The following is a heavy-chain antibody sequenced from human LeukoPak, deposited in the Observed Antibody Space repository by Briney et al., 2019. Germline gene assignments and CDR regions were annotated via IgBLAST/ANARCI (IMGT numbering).Heavy chain of an antibody. J-gene: IGHJ4*02. D-gene: IGHD6-13*01. CDR3: AKGPEYSSSRYFDY. Sequence: GGSLRLSCAASGFTFDDYAMHWVRQAPGKGLEWVSGISWNSGSIGYADSVKGRFAISRDNAKNSLYLQMNSLRAEDTALYYCAKGPEYSSSRYFDYWGQGALVTVSS. CDR1: GFTFDDYA. CDR2: ISWNSGSI. V-gene: IGHV3-9*01.